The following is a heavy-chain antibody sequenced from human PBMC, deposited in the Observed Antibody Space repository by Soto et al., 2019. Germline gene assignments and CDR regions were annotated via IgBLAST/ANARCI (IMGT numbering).Heavy chain of an antibody. Sequence: ASVKRSCKASGYTFTSHGISWVRQAPGQGLEWMGWISAYNGNANYAQKLQGRVTMTTDTSTRTAYMEPRSLRSDDTAVYYCARVGVFRYFCNKAYGREAWGKGNTVIVSS. CDR1: GYTFTSHG. V-gene: IGHV1-18*01. J-gene: IGHJ6*04. D-gene: IGHD3-9*01. CDR2: ISAYNGNA. CDR3: ARVGVFRYFCNKAYGREA.